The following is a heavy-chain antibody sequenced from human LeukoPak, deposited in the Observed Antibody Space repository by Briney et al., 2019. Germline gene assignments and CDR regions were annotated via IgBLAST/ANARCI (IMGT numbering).Heavy chain of an antibody. D-gene: IGHD3-3*01. CDR1: GGSFSGYY. V-gene: IGHV4-34*01. Sequence: SETLSLTCAVYGGSFSGYYWSWIRQPPGKGLEWIGEINHSGSTNYNPSLKSRVTISVDTSKNQFSLKLSSVTAADTAVYYCARDGWATIFGVVIPGWFDPWGQGTLVTVSS. CDR2: INHSGST. J-gene: IGHJ5*02. CDR3: ARDGWATIFGVVIPGWFDP.